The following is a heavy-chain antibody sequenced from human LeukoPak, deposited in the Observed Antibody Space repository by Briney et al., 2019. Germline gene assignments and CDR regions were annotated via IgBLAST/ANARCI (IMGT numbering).Heavy chain of an antibody. J-gene: IGHJ4*02. D-gene: IGHD3-22*01. Sequence: GRSLRLSCAASGFTFSSYAMHWVRQAPGKGLEWVAVISYDGSNKYYADSVKGRFTISRDNSKNTLYLQMNSLRAEDTAVYYCAREGSGYYYNYFDYWGQGTLVTVSS. CDR1: GFTFSSYA. CDR3: AREGSGYYYNYFDY. V-gene: IGHV3-30-3*01. CDR2: ISYDGSNK.